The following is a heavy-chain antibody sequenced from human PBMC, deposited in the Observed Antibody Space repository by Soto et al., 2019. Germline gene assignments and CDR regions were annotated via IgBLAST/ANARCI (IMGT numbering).Heavy chain of an antibody. CDR2: TYWDDDK. CDR1: GFSLSTSGVG. V-gene: IGHV2-5*02. CDR3: SHIQITVSIDY. Sequence: QITLKESGPTLVKPTQTLTLTCTFSGFSLSTSGVGVGWIRQPPGKALEWLALTYWDDDKRYSPSLKSRLTTNNATSKNQVVLIMTNMDPRDSPTYYCSHIQITVSIDYWGQGTLVTVSS. D-gene: IGHD4-17*01. J-gene: IGHJ4*02.